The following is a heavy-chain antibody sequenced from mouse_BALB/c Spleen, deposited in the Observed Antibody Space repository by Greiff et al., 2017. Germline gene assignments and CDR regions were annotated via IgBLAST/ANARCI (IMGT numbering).Heavy chain of an antibody. CDR1: GYAFTNYL. Sequence: VQLQQSGAELVRPGTSVKVSCKASGYAFTNYLIEWVKQRPGQGLEWIGVINPGSGGTNYNEKFKGKATLTADKSSSTAYMQLSSLTSDDSAVYFCARRVLRWYFDVWGAGTTVTVSS. J-gene: IGHJ1*01. CDR3: ARRVLRWYFDV. D-gene: IGHD1-1*01. V-gene: IGHV1-54*01. CDR2: INPGSGGT.